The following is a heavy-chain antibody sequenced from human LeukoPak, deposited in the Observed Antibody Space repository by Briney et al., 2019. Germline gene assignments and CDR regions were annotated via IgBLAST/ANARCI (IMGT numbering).Heavy chain of an antibody. Sequence: SETLSLTCTVSSGSVSSGSSYWSWIRQPPGKGLEWIGYLYYSGSTNYNPSLKSRVTISVDTSKNQFSLKLSSVTAADTAVYYCARVLPYFFDKSGAAFDIWGQGTMVTASS. D-gene: IGHD3-22*01. CDR2: LYYSGST. V-gene: IGHV4-61*01. CDR1: SGSVSSGSSY. J-gene: IGHJ3*02. CDR3: ARVLPYFFDKSGAAFDI.